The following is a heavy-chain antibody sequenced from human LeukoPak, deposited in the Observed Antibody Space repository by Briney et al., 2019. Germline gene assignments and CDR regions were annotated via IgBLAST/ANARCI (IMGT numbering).Heavy chain of an antibody. D-gene: IGHD6-19*01. Sequence: SGGSLRLSCAASGFAFSNLAMGWVRQAPGQGLEWVSVISDSGSLTYYADSVKGRFTISRDNSKNTLSLQMNSLRAEDTAVYYCAKDARRTNGWYFFDYWGQGTLVTVSS. CDR2: ISDSGSLT. CDR3: AKDARRTNGWYFFDY. CDR1: GFAFSNLA. V-gene: IGHV3-23*01. J-gene: IGHJ4*02.